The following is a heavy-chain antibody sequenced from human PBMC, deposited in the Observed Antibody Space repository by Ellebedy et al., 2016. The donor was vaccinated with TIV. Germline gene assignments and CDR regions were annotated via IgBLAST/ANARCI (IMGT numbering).Heavy chain of an antibody. CDR2: IITILGGA. V-gene: IGHV1-69*11. D-gene: IGHD4-23*01. J-gene: IGHJ4*02. CDR1: GGTFSSYA. CDR3: ARPGTGGNADDPPDY. Sequence: AASVKVSCKASGGTFSSYAISWVRQAPGQGLEWMGRIITILGGANYAQKFQGRVTITADESTSTAYLELYNLRSEDTAVYYCARPGTGGNADDPPDYWGQGTLVTVSS.